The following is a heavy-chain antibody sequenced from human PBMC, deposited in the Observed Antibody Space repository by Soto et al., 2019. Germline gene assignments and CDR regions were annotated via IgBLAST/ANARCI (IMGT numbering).Heavy chain of an antibody. CDR2: IKEDGSEK. V-gene: IGHV3-7*01. CDR3: VRDQVVSSDAFDI. D-gene: IGHD3-16*01. J-gene: IGHJ3*02. CDR1: GFTFSSYW. Sequence: EVQLVDSGGGLVQPGGSLRLSCAASGFTFSSYWMSWVRQAPGKGLEWVANIKEDGSEKYYVDSVKGRFTISRDNAKNSLYLQMNSLRAEETAVYYCVRDQVVSSDAFDIWGEGTMVTVSS.